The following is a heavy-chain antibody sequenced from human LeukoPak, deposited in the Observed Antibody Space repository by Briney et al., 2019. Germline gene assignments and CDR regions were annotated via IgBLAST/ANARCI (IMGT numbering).Heavy chain of an antibody. CDR2: ISYDGSNK. D-gene: IGHD6-19*01. J-gene: IGHJ4*02. CDR3: ARVPYSSGWSFDY. Sequence: PGGSLRLSCAASGFTFSSYAMHWVRQAPGKGLEWVAVISYDGSNKYYANSVKGRFTISRGNSKNTLYLQMNSLRAEDTAVYYCARVPYSSGWSFDYWGQGTLVTVSS. V-gene: IGHV3-30-3*01. CDR1: GFTFSSYA.